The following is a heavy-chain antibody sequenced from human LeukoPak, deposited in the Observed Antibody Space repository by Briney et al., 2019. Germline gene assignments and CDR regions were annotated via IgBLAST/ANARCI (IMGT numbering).Heavy chain of an antibody. J-gene: IGHJ4*02. CDR3: ARDLFPQYCSGGSCYSSSGYYFDY. Sequence: ASVKVSCKASGGTFSSYAISWVRQAPGQGLEWMGRIIPIFGTANYAQKFQGRVTITTDESTSTAYMELSSLRSEDTAVYYCARDLFPQYCSGGSCYSSSGYYFDYWRQGTLVTVSS. CDR1: GGTFSSYA. V-gene: IGHV1-69*05. CDR2: IIPIFGTA. D-gene: IGHD2-15*01.